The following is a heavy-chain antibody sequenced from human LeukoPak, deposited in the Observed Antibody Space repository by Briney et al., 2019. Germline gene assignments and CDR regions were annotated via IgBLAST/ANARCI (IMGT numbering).Heavy chain of an antibody. CDR1: GFTFSSYS. CDR3: ARDVSGYGFGYFDY. CDR2: ISSSSSYI. Sequence: GGSLRLSCAASGFTFSSYSMNWVRQAPGKGLEWVSSISSSSSYIYYADSVKGRFTISRDNAKNSLYLQMNSLRAEDTAVYYCARDVSGYGFGYFDYWGQGTLVTVSS. D-gene: IGHD5-12*01. V-gene: IGHV3-21*01. J-gene: IGHJ4*02.